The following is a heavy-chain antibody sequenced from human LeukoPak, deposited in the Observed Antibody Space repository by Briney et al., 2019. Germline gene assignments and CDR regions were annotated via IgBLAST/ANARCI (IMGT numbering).Heavy chain of an antibody. J-gene: IGHJ3*01. CDR3: ARSSYSSSSSV. V-gene: IGHV3-7*03. CDR2: INSDGSEG. D-gene: IGHD6-6*01. Sequence: GGSLRLSCAVSGFTFSGFWMSWSRQVPGKGLEWVASINSDGSEGYYADVVKGRFTISRDNAKNSLYLQTNSLRAEDTAVYYCARSSYSSSSSVWGQGTMVTVSS. CDR1: GFTFSGFW.